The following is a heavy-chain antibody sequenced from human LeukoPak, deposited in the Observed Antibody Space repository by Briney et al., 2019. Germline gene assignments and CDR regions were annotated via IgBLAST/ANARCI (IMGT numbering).Heavy chain of an antibody. CDR1: GFTVSSNY. J-gene: IGHJ4*02. CDR3: ARDDFWSGYYFDY. V-gene: IGHV3-66*02. CDR2: IYSGGSGGST. D-gene: IGHD3-3*01. Sequence: PGGSLRLSCAASGFTVSSNYMSWVRQAPGKGLEWVTVIYSGGSGGSTYYADSVKGRFTISRDNSKNTLYLQMNSLRVEDTAVYHCARDDFWSGYYFDYWGQGTLVTVSS.